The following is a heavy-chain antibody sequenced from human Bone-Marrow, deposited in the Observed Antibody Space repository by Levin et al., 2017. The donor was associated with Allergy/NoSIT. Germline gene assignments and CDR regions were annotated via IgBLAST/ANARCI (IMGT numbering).Heavy chain of an antibody. V-gene: IGHV3-48*02. J-gene: IGHJ4*02. CDR1: GFTFNRYS. Sequence: GESLKISCAASGFTFNRYSMNWVRQAPGKGLEWVSYISSSGSTMYYADSVQGRFTISRDNAKNSVYLQMHSLRDEDTAVYFCASRLIFSGSYDNYFDSWGQGTLVTVSS. CDR3: ASRLIFSGSYDNYFDS. CDR2: ISSSGSTM. D-gene: IGHD1-26*01.